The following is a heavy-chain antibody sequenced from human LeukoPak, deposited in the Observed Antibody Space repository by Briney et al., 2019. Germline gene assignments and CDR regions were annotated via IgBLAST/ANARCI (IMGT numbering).Heavy chain of an antibody. J-gene: IGHJ3*02. CDR1: GFIFSTYE. D-gene: IGHD2-15*01. Sequence: GGSLRLSCVASGFIFSTYEAIWVRQAPGKGLEWVSYMTTSGSAMSYLDSVKGRFTISRDNAKNSLYLQMNSLRAEDTAVYYCARNGGGLDIWGQGTLVTVSS. CDR3: ARNGGGLDI. V-gene: IGHV3-48*03. CDR2: MTTSGSAM.